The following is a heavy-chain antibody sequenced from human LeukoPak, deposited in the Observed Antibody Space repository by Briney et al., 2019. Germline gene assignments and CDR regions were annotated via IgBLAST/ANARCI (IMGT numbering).Heavy chain of an antibody. CDR2: IYTSGST. CDR1: GGSISSYY. CDR3: ARDSPDYYDSSFHFDY. J-gene: IGHJ4*02. D-gene: IGHD3-22*01. Sequence: PSETLSLTCTVSGGSISSYYWSWIRQPAGKGLEWIGRIYTSGSTNYNPSLKSRVTMSVDTSKNQFSLKLSSVTAADTAVYYCARDSPDYYDSSFHFDYWGQGTLVTVSS. V-gene: IGHV4-4*07.